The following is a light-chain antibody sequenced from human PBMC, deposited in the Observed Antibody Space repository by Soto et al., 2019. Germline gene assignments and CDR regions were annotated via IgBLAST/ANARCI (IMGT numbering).Light chain of an antibody. CDR3: QQYYRWPRT. CDR1: QSISSK. Sequence: EMVVTQSPATLSVSAGERVTLSCRASQSISSKLAWYQQKPGQAPRLLIYGASTRATGIPARFSGSGSGTDFNLTISSLQSEDFAAYYCQQYYRWPRTFGQGTKVDIK. V-gene: IGKV3D-15*01. CDR2: GAS. J-gene: IGKJ1*01.